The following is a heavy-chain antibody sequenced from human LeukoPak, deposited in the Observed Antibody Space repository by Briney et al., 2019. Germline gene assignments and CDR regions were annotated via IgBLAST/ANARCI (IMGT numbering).Heavy chain of an antibody. Sequence: GGALRLSCAASGFTFSDYWMSWVRQAPGKGLEWVANIQQDGSEKYYVDSVKGRFTISRDNAKKSLFLQVSSLRGEDTAVYYCARDRGFSYGIDFWGQGTLVTVSS. CDR2: IQQDGSEK. D-gene: IGHD5-18*01. V-gene: IGHV3-7*04. CDR1: GFTFSDYW. CDR3: ARDRGFSYGIDF. J-gene: IGHJ4*02.